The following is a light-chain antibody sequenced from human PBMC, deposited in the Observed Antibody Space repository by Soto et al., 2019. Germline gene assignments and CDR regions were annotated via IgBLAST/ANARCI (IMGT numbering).Light chain of an antibody. CDR2: AAS. V-gene: IGKV1-9*01. J-gene: IGKJ3*01. CDR1: QGISSY. CDR3: QQITSYPRT. Sequence: IQLTQSPSFLSASVGDRVRITCRASQGISSYIAWYQQKPGKAPKLLIYAASTLQSGVPSRFRGSGSGTDFTLTISSLQHEDFATYYCQQITSYPRTFGHGTKVDIK.